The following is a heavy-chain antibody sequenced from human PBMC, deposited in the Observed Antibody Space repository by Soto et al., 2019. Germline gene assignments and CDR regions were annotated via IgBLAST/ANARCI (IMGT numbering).Heavy chain of an antibody. V-gene: IGHV5-51*01. Sequence: GESLKISCKGSGYSFTSYWIGWVRQMPGKGLEWMGIIYPGDSDTRYSPSFQGQVTISADKSISTAYLQWSSLKASDTAMYYCARHRAVTRDYYYYMDFWGKGTTVTVSS. D-gene: IGHD4-4*01. J-gene: IGHJ6*03. CDR2: IYPGDSDT. CDR1: GYSFTSYW. CDR3: ARHRAVTRDYYYYMDF.